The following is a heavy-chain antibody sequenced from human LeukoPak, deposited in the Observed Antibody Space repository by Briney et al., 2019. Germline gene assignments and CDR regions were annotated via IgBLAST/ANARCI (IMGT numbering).Heavy chain of an antibody. Sequence: AGGSLRLSCAASGFTFNDYAMHWVRQAPGKGLECVSLISWDSGNTYYADSVKGRFTISRDNSKNSLSLQMNSLRAEDTALYYCAKDSGDGYNSIVEYWGQGTLVTVSS. CDR3: AKDSGDGYNSIVEY. J-gene: IGHJ4*02. CDR2: ISWDSGNT. V-gene: IGHV3-43D*03. D-gene: IGHD5-24*01. CDR1: GFTFNDYA.